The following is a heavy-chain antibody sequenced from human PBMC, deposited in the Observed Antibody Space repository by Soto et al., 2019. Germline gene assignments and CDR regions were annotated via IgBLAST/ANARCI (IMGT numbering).Heavy chain of an antibody. CDR3: AHMRDCSGGSCPHYYYGMDV. CDR1: GFSLSTSGVG. Sequence: QITLKESGPTLVKPTQTLTLTCTFSGFSLSTSGVGVGWIRQPPGKALEWLALIYWDDDKRYSPSLKSRLTHTNDTSKNQVVLTMTNMDPVDTATYYSAHMRDCSGGSCPHYYYGMDVWGQGTTVTVSS. D-gene: IGHD2-15*01. CDR2: IYWDDDK. V-gene: IGHV2-5*02. J-gene: IGHJ6*02.